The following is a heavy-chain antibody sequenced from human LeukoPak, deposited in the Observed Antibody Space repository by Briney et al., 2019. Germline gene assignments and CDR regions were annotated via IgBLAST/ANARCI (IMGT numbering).Heavy chain of an antibody. CDR3: ARDQRWLQSNQPGGL. V-gene: IGHV3-7*01. CDR2: IKQDGSEK. CDR1: GFTFSSYW. D-gene: IGHD5-24*01. Sequence: GGSLRLSCAASGFTFSSYWMSWVRQAPGRGLEWVANIKQDGSEKYYVDSVKGRFTISRDNAKNSLYLQMNSLRAEDTAVYYCARDQRWLQSNQPGGLWGQGTLVTVSS. J-gene: IGHJ4*02.